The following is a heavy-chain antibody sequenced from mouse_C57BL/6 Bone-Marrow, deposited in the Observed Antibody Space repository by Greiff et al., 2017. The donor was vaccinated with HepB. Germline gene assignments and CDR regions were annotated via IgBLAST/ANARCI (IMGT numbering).Heavy chain of an antibody. J-gene: IGHJ4*01. D-gene: IGHD1-1*01. Sequence: EVKLQESGGGLVKPGGSLKLSCAASGFTFSSYAMSWVRQTPEKRLEWVATISDGGSYTYYPDNVKGRFTISRDNAKNNLYLQMSHLKSEDTAMYYCARELITTVVALYYYAMDYWGQGTSVTVSS. CDR1: GFTFSSYA. V-gene: IGHV5-4*01. CDR2: ISDGGSYT. CDR3: ARELITTVVALYYYAMDY.